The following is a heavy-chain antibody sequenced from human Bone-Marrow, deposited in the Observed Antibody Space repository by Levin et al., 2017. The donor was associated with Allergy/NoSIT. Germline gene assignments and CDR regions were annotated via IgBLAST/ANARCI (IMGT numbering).Heavy chain of an antibody. D-gene: IGHD6-13*01. Sequence: SLKISCAASGFTFDDYAMHWVRQAPGKGLEWVSGISWNSGSIGYADSVKGRFTISRDNAKNSLYLQMNSLRAEDTALYYCAKGVGSSSDYYYYGMDVWGQGTTVTVSS. V-gene: IGHV3-9*01. J-gene: IGHJ6*02. CDR2: ISWNSGSI. CDR1: GFTFDDYA. CDR3: AKGVGSSSDYYYYGMDV.